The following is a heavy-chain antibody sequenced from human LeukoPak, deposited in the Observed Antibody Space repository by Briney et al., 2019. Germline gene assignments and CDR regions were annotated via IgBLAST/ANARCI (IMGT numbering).Heavy chain of an antibody. CDR2: TYDRSKWYS. V-gene: IGHV6-1*01. CDR3: SRVHKAFDGARDTFDI. D-gene: IGHD3-10*01. Sequence: PSQTLSLTCAISGDSVSSNSAAWNWIRQSPSRGLEWLGRTYDRSKWYSDYAVSVKIRISINPDTSKIQFYLQLNSVTPEDTAVYYCSRVHKAFDGARDTFDIWGQGTMVTVSS. CDR1: GDSVSSNSAA. J-gene: IGHJ3*02.